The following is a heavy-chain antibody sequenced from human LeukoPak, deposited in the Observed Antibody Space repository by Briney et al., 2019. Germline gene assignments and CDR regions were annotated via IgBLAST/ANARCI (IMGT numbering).Heavy chain of an antibody. CDR1: GDSIGTYY. J-gene: IGHJ4*02. D-gene: IGHD6-13*01. CDR2: IYYTGNT. Sequence: SETLSLTCTLSGDSIGTYYWTWIRQPPGKGLEWIGYIYYTGNTNYNPSLKSRVTLSVDTSKNQFSLTLNSVTATDTAVYYCARDEGHAGYYFASWGQGSLVTVSS. CDR3: ARDEGHAGYYFAS. V-gene: IGHV4-59*01.